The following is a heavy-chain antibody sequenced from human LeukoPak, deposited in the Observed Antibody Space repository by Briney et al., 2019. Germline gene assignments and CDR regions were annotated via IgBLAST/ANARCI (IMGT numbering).Heavy chain of an antibody. J-gene: IGHJ3*02. V-gene: IGHV3-23*01. CDR1: GFTFSNYA. CDR3: AKGLRRDAFDI. CDR2: ISGSAGGT. Sequence: GGSLRLSCAASGFTFSNYAMSWVRQAPGKGLEWVSGISGSAGGTYYADSVKGRFTISRDNSQNTLCLQMNSLRAEGTAVYYCAKGLRRDAFDIWGQGTMVTVSS.